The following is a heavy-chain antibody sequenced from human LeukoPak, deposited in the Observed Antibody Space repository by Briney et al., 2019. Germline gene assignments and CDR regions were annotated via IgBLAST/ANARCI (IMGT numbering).Heavy chain of an antibody. D-gene: IGHD3-22*01. V-gene: IGHV4-34*01. Sequence: SETLSLTCAVYGGSFSGYYWSWIRQPPGKGLEWIGEITHSGSTNYNPSLKSRVTISVDTSKNQFSLKLSSVTAADTAVYYCASLGDDSSGYPCDYWGQGTLVTVSS. CDR1: GGSFSGYY. CDR3: ASLGDDSSGYPCDY. J-gene: IGHJ4*02. CDR2: ITHSGST.